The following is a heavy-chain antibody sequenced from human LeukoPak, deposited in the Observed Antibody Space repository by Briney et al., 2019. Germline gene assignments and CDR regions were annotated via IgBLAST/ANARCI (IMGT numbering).Heavy chain of an antibody. CDR1: GDSISTPHW. CDR2: IFHSGRV. V-gene: IGHV4-4*02. Sequence: PSGTLSLTCDVSGDSISTPHWWSWVRQPPGKGLEWIGEIFHSGRVNYIPSPQSRVTISLDKSKNQISLEVNSVTAADTAVYYCARLNADYGYYGPHDAFDIWGQGTLVAVSS. J-gene: IGHJ3*02. D-gene: IGHD4-17*01. CDR3: ARLNADYGYYGPHDAFDI.